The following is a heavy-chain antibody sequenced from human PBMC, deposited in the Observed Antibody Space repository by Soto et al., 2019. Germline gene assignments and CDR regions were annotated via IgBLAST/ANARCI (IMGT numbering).Heavy chain of an antibody. CDR2: ISYNGNT. Sequence: SETLSLTCTVSGGSISGYYWNWFRQPPGKGLEWIGYISYNGNTNYNPSLESRVTISVDTSRNQFSLHLRSVSASDTAMYYCARARYQPLPDCWGQGTLVTVS. V-gene: IGHV4-59*01. CDR1: GGSISGYY. D-gene: IGHD2-2*01. CDR3: ARARYQPLPDC. J-gene: IGHJ4*02.